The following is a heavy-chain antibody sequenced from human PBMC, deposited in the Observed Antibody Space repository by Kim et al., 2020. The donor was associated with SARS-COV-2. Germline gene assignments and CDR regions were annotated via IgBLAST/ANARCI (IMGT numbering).Heavy chain of an antibody. CDR3: TRGGMATIRWFDP. D-gene: IGHD5-12*01. Sequence: GGSLRLSCTASGFTFGDYAMSWVRQAPGKGLEWVGFIRSKAYGGTTEYAASVKGRFTISRDDSKSIAYLQMNSLKTEDTAVYYCTRGGMATIRWFDPWGQGTLVTVSS. CDR1: GFTFGDYA. CDR2: IRSKAYGGTT. V-gene: IGHV3-49*04. J-gene: IGHJ5*02.